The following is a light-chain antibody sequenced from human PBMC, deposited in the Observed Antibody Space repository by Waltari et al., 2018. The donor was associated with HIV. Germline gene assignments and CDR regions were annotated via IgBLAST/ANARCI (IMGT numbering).Light chain of an antibody. J-gene: IGLJ2*01. Sequence: QSVLTQPPSTSGTSGQRVTISCSGSNSNVGSNYIYWYRQFPGAAHKLLIYSNNQRPSGVADRFSGTSASLAISGLRSGDEADYYCAVWDDTLNGPVFGGGTRVTVL. V-gene: IGLV1-47*01. CDR2: SNN. CDR3: AVWDDTLNGPV. CDR1: NSNVGSNY.